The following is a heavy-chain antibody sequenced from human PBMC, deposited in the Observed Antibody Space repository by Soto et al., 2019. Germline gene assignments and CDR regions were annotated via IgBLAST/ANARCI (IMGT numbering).Heavy chain of an antibody. CDR2: VKTDGST. V-gene: IGHV3-74*01. CDR3: ARGIRGHDAFDV. CDR1: GFTFSNYW. J-gene: IGHJ3*01. Sequence: EVQLVESGGDLVQPGGSLSLSCAASGFTFSNYWMHWVRQAPGKGLVWVSRVKTDGSTYYADSVMGRFTIFRDNAQNTLYLQMNSLTVEDTAVYFCARGIRGHDAFDVWGQGTMVTVSS. D-gene: IGHD5-12*01.